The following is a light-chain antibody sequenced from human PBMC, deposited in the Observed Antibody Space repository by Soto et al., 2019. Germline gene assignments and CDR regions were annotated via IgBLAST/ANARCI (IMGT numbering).Light chain of an antibody. CDR3: QQYGNSPQT. V-gene: IGKV3-20*01. CDR1: QSISGTY. J-gene: IGKJ5*01. CDR2: DIS. Sequence: IVLTQSPGTLSLSPGERATFSCRASQSISGTYLAWYQQRPGQAPRLLIYDISNRATGIPDRFSGSGSGADFTLTISRLEPEDFAVYYCQQYGNSPQTFGQGTRLEIK.